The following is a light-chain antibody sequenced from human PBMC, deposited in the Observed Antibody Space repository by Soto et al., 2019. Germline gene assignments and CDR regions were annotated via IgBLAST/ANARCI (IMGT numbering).Light chain of an antibody. Sequence: DIQMTQSPSTLSASVGDRVTITCRASQSISSRLAWYQQKPGKAPKLLIYKASSLESGVPSRFSGSGSGTEVTLTISSLQPDDFAAYYCQQYISYPIPFGQGTRLEIK. V-gene: IGKV1-5*03. CDR1: QSISSR. CDR2: KAS. J-gene: IGKJ5*01. CDR3: QQYISYPIP.